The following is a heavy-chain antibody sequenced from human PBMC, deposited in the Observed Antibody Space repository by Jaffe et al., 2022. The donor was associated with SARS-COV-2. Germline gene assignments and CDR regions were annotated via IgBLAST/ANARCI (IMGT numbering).Heavy chain of an antibody. J-gene: IGHJ4*02. Sequence: EVQLLESGGGLVQPGGSLRLSCAASGFTFSSYAMSWVRQAPGKGLEWVSAISGSGGSTYYADSVKGRFTISRDNSKNTLYLQMNSLRAEDTAVYYCAKGAMVHSSSWHFTFPNEFDYWGQGTLVTVSS. CDR3: AKGAMVHSSSWHFTFPNEFDY. CDR2: ISGSGGST. D-gene: IGHD6-13*01. V-gene: IGHV3-23*01. CDR1: GFTFSSYA.